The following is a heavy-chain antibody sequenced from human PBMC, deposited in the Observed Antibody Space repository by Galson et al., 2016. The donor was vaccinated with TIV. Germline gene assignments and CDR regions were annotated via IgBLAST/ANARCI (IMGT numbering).Heavy chain of an antibody. CDR2: IFPDDSGT. V-gene: IGHV5-51*01. J-gene: IGHJ4*02. D-gene: IGHD5-24*01. CDR3: ARERASGRDGYSYADQ. CDR1: GYRFSSYW. Sequence: QSGAEVKKPGESLKISCKGSGYRFSSYWIGWVRQRPGKGLEWLGIIFPDDSGTRYSPSLEGQVTFSADKSIRTAYLQWSSLKASDTAIYYCARERASGRDGYSYADQWGQGTLVTVSS.